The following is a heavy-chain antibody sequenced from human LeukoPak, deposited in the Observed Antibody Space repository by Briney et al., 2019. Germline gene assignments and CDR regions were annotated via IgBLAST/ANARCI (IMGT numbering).Heavy chain of an antibody. J-gene: IGHJ4*02. CDR3: ARDLVGATKGSFDY. CDR2: IIPIFGTA. V-gene: IGHV1-69*06. D-gene: IGHD1-26*01. Sequence: SVKVSCKASGYTFTSYAMNWVRQAPGQGLEWMGGIIPIFGTANYAQKFQGRVTITADKSTSTAYMELSSLRSEDTAVYYCARDLVGATKGSFDYWGQGTLVTVSS. CDR1: GYTFTSYA.